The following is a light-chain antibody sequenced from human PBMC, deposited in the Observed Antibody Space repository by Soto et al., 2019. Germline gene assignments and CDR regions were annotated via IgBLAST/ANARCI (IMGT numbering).Light chain of an antibody. Sequence: QSVLTQPASVSGSPGQSITISCNGTSSDVGGYNYVSWYQQHPGKAPKLMIYDVSNRPSGVSNRFSGSKSGNTASLTISGLQAEDEADYYCSSYTSSSTSYVFGTGTKVTVL. CDR2: DVS. CDR3: SSYTSSSTSYV. V-gene: IGLV2-14*01. CDR1: SSDVGGYNY. J-gene: IGLJ1*01.